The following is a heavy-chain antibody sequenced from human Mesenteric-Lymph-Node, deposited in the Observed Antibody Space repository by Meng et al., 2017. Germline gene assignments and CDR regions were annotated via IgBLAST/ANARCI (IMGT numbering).Heavy chain of an antibody. Sequence: SVKVSCKASGGTFSSYAISWVRQAPGQGLEWMGGIIPIFGTANYARKFQGRVTITADESTSTAYMELSSLRSEDTAVYYCASSRITMVRGAPFDYWGQGTLVTVSS. CDR2: IIPIFGTA. CDR3: ASSRITMVRGAPFDY. V-gene: IGHV1-69*13. D-gene: IGHD3-10*01. CDR1: GGTFSSYA. J-gene: IGHJ4*02.